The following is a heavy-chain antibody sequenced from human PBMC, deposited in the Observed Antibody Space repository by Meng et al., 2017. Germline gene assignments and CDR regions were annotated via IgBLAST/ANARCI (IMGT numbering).Heavy chain of an antibody. CDR3: ARDRDIVVVVASWFDP. V-gene: IGHV4-38-2*02. D-gene: IGHD2-15*01. CDR1: GYSISSGYY. CDR2: IYHSGST. Sequence: SETLSLTCTVSGYSISSGYYWGWIRQPPGKGLEWIGSIYHSGSTYYNPSLKSRVTIPVDTSKNQFSLKLSSVTAADTAVYYCARDRDIVVVVASWFDPWGQGTLVTVSS. J-gene: IGHJ5*02.